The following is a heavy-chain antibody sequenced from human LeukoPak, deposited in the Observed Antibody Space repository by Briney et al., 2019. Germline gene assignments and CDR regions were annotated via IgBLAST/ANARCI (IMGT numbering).Heavy chain of an antibody. CDR2: ISGSGGFT. J-gene: IGHJ4*02. CDR1: AFTPSTYA. D-gene: IGHD3-10*01. V-gene: IGHV3-23*01. CDR3: ARDRGGIHYFDF. Sequence: GGSLRLSCAASAFTPSTYAMNWVRQAAGKGLEWVSGISGSGGFTYYADPVKGRFTISRDNSKNTLYLQMNSLRAEDTAVYYCARDRGGIHYFDFWGQGTLLTVSS.